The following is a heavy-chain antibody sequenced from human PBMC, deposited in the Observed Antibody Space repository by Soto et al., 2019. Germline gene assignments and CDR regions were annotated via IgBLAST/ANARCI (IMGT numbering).Heavy chain of an antibody. D-gene: IGHD3-22*01. Sequence: GGSLRLSCAASGFMFGDYYMEWVRQAPGKGLEWVGRCRNKANSYTTAYAASVQGRFTLSRDDSKNSLYLQMNSLKTEDTAVYYCARGPDRSGGGTMHYWGQGP. CDR2: CRNKANSYTT. V-gene: IGHV3-72*01. CDR1: GFMFGDYY. J-gene: IGHJ4*02. CDR3: ARGPDRSGGGTMHY.